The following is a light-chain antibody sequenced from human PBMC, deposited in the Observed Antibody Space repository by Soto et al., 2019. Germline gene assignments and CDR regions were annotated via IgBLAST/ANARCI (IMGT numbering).Light chain of an antibody. CDR1: QNINTF. V-gene: IGKV1-39*01. CDR2: SAS. CDR3: QTTFNTPRT. Sequence: DIQMTQSPSSLSASVGDRITITCRASQNINTFLYWYQQKPGRAPNLLISSASISLSGVPSRFTGCGSGTEFPLTVSSLQPADFATYYCQTTFNTPRTLGQRTRVETK. J-gene: IGKJ1*01.